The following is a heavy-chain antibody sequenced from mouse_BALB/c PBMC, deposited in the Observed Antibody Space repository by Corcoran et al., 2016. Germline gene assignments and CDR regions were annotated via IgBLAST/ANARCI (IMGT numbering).Heavy chain of an antibody. J-gene: IGHJ4*01. D-gene: IGHD2-3*01. CDR1: GYTFTEYT. CDR2: INPNNGGT. CDR3: ERERWYYYAMDY. Sequence: EVQLQQSGPELVKPGASVKISCKTSGYTFTEYTMHWVKQSHGKSLVWIGGINPNNGGTSYNQKFKGKATLTVDKSSSTSYMELRSLTAEDSAVQYCERERWYYYAMDYWGQGTSVTVSS. V-gene: IGHV1-18*01.